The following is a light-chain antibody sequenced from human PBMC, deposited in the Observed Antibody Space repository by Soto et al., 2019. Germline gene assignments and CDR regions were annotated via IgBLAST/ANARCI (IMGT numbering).Light chain of an antibody. CDR2: WAS. V-gene: IGKV4-1*01. CDR3: QQYYSTPLT. J-gene: IGKJ4*01. Sequence: DIVMTQSPDSLAVSLGDRATINCKSSQIILYSSNNKNYLAWYQQKPGQPPKLLIYWASTRESGVPDRFSGSGSGTDFTLTISSLQAEDVAVYYCQQYYSTPLTFGGGTKVDIK. CDR1: QIILYSSNNKNY.